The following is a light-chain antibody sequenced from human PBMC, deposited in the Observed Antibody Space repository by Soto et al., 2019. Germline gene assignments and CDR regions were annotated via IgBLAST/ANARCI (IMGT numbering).Light chain of an antibody. CDR2: DAS. Sequence: EIVLTQSPATLSLSPGERATLSCRAGQSVSSYLAWYQQKPGQAPRLLIYDASNRATGIPARFSGSGSGTDFTLTISSLEPEDVAVYYCQQRSNWPPITFGQGTRLEIK. V-gene: IGKV3-11*01. CDR1: QSVSSY. J-gene: IGKJ5*01. CDR3: QQRSNWPPIT.